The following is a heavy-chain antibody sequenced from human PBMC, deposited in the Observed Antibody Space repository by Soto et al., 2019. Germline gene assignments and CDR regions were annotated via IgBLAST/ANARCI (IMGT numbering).Heavy chain of an antibody. Sequence: SETLSLTCAVYGGSFSGYYWSWIRQPPGKGLEWSGEINHSGSTNYNPSLKSRVTISVDTSKNQFSLKLSSVTAADTAVYYCARGDSSSWYRASRFDPWGRGTLVTVSS. D-gene: IGHD6-13*01. CDR2: INHSGST. J-gene: IGHJ5*02. CDR3: ARGDSSSWYRASRFDP. V-gene: IGHV4-34*01. CDR1: GGSFSGYY.